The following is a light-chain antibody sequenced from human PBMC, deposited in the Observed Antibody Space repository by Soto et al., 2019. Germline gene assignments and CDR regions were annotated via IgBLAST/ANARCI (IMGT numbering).Light chain of an antibody. CDR1: QGIRND. CDR2: SAS. Sequence: DIQMTQSPSSLSASVGDRVTITCRASQGIRNDLDWFQQKPGKAPKRLIYSASSLQSGVPARFSGSGSGTEFTLTITSLQPEDFATYYCLQHNSYPWTFGQGTKVEIK. J-gene: IGKJ1*01. V-gene: IGKV1-17*01. CDR3: LQHNSYPWT.